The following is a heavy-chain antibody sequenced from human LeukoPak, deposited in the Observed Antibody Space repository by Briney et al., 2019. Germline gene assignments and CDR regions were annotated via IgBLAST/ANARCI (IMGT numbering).Heavy chain of an antibody. J-gene: IGHJ4*02. CDR2: ISSSGSTI. CDR3: ARDRGMVLY. CDR1: GFTFSDYY. D-gene: IGHD4/OR15-4a*01. V-gene: IGHV3-11*01. Sequence: GGSLRLSCAASGFTFSDYYMSWIRQASGKGREWVSYISSSGSTIYYADSVKGRFTISRDNAKNSLYLQMNSLRAEDKGVYFCARDRGMVLYWGQGTLVTVSS.